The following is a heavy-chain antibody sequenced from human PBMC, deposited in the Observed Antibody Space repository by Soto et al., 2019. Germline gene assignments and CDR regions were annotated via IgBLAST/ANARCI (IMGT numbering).Heavy chain of an antibody. CDR3: ARGGSSGWQPYYFDY. V-gene: IGHV3-33*01. CDR2: IWYDGSNE. J-gene: IGHJ4*02. D-gene: IGHD6-19*01. CDR1: GFTFSSYG. Sequence: QVQLVESGGGVVQPGRSLRLSCAASGFTFSSYGRHWVRQAPGKGLEWVAVIWYDGSNEYYADSVKGRFTISRDNSKNKMYLQMNSLRGEDTAVYYCARGGSSGWQPYYFDYWGQGTLVTVSS.